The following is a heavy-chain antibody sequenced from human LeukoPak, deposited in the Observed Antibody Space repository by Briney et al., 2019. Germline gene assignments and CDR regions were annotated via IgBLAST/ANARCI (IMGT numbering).Heavy chain of an antibody. CDR3: ASGDTMVRGVI. D-gene: IGHD3-10*01. V-gene: IGHV3-30-3*01. Sequence: GGSLRLSCAASGFTFSSYAMHWVRQAPGKGLEWVAVISYDGSNKYYADSVKGRFTISRDNSKNTLYLQMNSLRAEDTAAYYCASGDTMVRGVIWGQGTLVTVSS. CDR1: GFTFSSYA. J-gene: IGHJ4*02. CDR2: ISYDGSNK.